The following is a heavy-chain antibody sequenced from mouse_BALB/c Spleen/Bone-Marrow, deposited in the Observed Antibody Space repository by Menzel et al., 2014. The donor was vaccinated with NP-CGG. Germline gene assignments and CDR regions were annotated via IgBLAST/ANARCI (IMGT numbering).Heavy chain of an antibody. J-gene: IGHJ4*01. CDR3: ASRGDYSYAMDY. CDR2: IYPGDGDT. V-gene: IGHV1-80*01. CDR1: GYPFSNYW. Sequence: VMLVESGAELVRPGSSVKISCKSSGYPFSNYWMNWMKQRPGQGLEWIGQIYPGDGDTNYNGKFKGKATLTADKSSSTAYMQLSSLTSEDSAVYFCASRGDYSYAMDYWGQGTSVTVSS. D-gene: IGHD1-1*01.